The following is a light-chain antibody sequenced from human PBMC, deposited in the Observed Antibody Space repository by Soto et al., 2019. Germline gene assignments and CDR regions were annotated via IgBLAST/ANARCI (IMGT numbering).Light chain of an antibody. Sequence: EIVLTQSPGTLSLSPGERATLSCRASQTVSSSYLAWYQQKPGQAPRLLIYGASTRATGIPGRFSGSASGTHFTLTISRLEPEDFAVYYCQQYGPSPMYTFGQGTILEIK. CDR3: QQYGPSPMYT. V-gene: IGKV3-20*01. J-gene: IGKJ2*01. CDR2: GAS. CDR1: QTVSSSY.